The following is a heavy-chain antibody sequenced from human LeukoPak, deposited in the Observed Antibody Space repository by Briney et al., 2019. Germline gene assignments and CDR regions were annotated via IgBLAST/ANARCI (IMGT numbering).Heavy chain of an antibody. CDR3: TTDDYYDSSGYHPGFDS. V-gene: IGHV3-15*01. CDR1: GFTFSNAW. CDR2: IKSKTDGGTT. Sequence: PGGSLRLSCAASGFTFSNAWMSWVRQSPGKGLQWVGRIKSKTDGGTTDYSAPVKGRFTISRDDSKNTLYLEMNSLKTEDTAVYYCTTDDYYDSSGYHPGFDSWGQGTLVTVSS. J-gene: IGHJ4*02. D-gene: IGHD3-22*01.